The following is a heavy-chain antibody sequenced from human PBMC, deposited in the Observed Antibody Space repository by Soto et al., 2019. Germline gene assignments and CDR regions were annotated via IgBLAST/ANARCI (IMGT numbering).Heavy chain of an antibody. Sequence: RLDKGKGLEWIGSIYFSGSTYYNPSLKSRVTISVDTSKNQFSLRLSSVTAADTVVYYIARLKSLSTSFHYAHWFQGPRVT. CDR2: IYFSGST. J-gene: IGHJ4*02. V-gene: IGHV4-39*01. D-gene: IGHD4-17*01. CDR3: ARLKSLSTSFHYAH.